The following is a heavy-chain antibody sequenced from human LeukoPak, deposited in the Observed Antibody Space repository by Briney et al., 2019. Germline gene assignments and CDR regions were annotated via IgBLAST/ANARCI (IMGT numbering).Heavy chain of an antibody. CDR2: FDPEDGEK. Sequence: ASVKVSCKVSGHTLTELPMHWVRQAPGKGLQWMGGFDPEDGEKIYAQKFRGRITMTEDTSTDTAYMELSSLTYEDTAVYYCATPSFFGVVISAFHFWGQGTKVTVSS. V-gene: IGHV1-24*01. CDR1: GHTLTELP. J-gene: IGHJ3*01. CDR3: ATPSFFGVVISAFHF. D-gene: IGHD3-3*01.